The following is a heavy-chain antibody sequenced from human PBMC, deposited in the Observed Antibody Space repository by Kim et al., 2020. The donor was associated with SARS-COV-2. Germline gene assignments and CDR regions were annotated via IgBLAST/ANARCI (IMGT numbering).Heavy chain of an antibody. V-gene: IGHV3-11*01. CDR2: ISSSGSTI. CDR3: ARGPRPKYYYDSSVGPFDI. J-gene: IGHJ3*02. Sequence: GGSLRLSCAASGFTFSDYYMSWIRQAPGKGLEWVSYISSSGSTIYYADSVKGRFTISRDNAKNSLYLQMNSLRAEDTAVYYCARGPRPKYYYDSSVGPFDIWGQGTMVTVSS. D-gene: IGHD3-22*01. CDR1: GFTFSDYY.